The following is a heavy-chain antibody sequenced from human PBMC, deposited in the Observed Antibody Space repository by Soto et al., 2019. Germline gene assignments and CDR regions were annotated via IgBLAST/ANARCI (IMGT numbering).Heavy chain of an antibody. CDR3: ARVVGGYSAKGYYYYYMDV. Sequence: GGSLRLSCAASGFTFSSYAMHWVRQAPGKGLEYVSAISSNGGSTYYANSVKGRFTISRDNSKKTLYLQMGSLRAEDMAVYYCARVVGGYSAKGYYYYYMDVWGKGTTVTVSS. V-gene: IGHV3-64*01. D-gene: IGHD5-12*01. J-gene: IGHJ6*03. CDR2: ISSNGGST. CDR1: GFTFSSYA.